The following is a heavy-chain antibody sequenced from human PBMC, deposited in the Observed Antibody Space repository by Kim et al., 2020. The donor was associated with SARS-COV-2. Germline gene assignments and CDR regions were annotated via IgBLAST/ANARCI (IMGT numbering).Heavy chain of an antibody. CDR2: ISAYNGNT. D-gene: IGHD6-13*01. V-gene: IGHV1-18*01. CDR3: ARDSSSGIGAY. J-gene: IGHJ4*02. Sequence: ASVKVSFKASGYTFASYGFSWVRQAPGQGLEWMGWISAYNGNTNYAQKLQGRVTMTTDTSTSTAYMELRSLRSDDTAVYYCARDSSSGIGAYWGQGTLVTVSS. CDR1: GYTFASYG.